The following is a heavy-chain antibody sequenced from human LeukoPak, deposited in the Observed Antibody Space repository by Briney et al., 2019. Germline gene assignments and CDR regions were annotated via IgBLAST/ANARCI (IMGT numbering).Heavy chain of an antibody. CDR3: ARGGNSSTWYEFDC. CDR1: GFAVSTKY. CDR2: IYSVSGT. D-gene: IGHD6-13*01. V-gene: IGHV3-53*01. Sequence: GGSLRLSCAASGFAVSTKYMSWVRQAPGKELEWVSLIYSVSGTYYADSVKGRFTISRDNSKNTLYLQMNNLRAEDTAVYYCARGGNSSTWYEFDCWGQGTLVTVSS. J-gene: IGHJ4*02.